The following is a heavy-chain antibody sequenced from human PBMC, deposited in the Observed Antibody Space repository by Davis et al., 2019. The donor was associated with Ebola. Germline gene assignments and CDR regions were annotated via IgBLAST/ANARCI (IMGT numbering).Heavy chain of an antibody. J-gene: IGHJ4*02. CDR3: ARRGYYYDSSGYYSLLDY. CDR1: GYTFTSYY. Sequence: AASVKVSCQASGYTFTSYYMHWVRQAPGQGLEWMGIINPSGGSTSYAQKFQGRVTMTRDTSTSTVYMELSSRRSEDTAVYYCARRGYYYDSSGYYSLLDYWGQGTLVTVSS. D-gene: IGHD3-22*01. CDR2: INPSGGST. V-gene: IGHV1-46*01.